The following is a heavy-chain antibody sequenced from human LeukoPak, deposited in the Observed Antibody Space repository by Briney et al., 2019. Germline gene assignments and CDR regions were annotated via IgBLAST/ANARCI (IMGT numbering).Heavy chain of an antibody. CDR1: GGSISSGGYS. Sequence: SETLSLTCAVSGGSISSGGYSWSWIRQPPGKGLERIGYIYHSGSTYYNPSLKSRVTISVDRSKNQFSLKLSSVTAADTAVYYCARAGTVAGGFDYWGQGTLVTVSS. J-gene: IGHJ4*02. CDR2: IYHSGST. V-gene: IGHV4-30-2*01. D-gene: IGHD4-23*01. CDR3: ARAGTVAGGFDY.